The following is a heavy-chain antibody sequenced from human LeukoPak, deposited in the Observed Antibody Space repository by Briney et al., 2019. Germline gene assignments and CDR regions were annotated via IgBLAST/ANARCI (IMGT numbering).Heavy chain of an antibody. CDR1: GGSLSSYY. V-gene: IGHV4-59*01. CDR2: IYNSGST. J-gene: IGHJ4*02. CDR3: ARSPLRYSGGDAPLDY. D-gene: IGHD3-9*01. Sequence: SETLSLTCTVSGGSLSSYYWSWVRQPPGKGLEWIGYIYNSGSTNYNPSLKSRVTISVDTSKNQFSLKLSSVTAADTAVYYCARSPLRYSGGDAPLDYWGQGTLVTVSS.